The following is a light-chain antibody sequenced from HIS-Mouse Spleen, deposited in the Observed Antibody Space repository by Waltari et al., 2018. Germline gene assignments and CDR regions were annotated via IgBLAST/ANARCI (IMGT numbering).Light chain of an antibody. J-gene: IGLJ2*01. Sequence: SSELTQDPAVSVALGQTVRITCQGDRPRRYYARWYQQKPGQAPVLVIYGKNNRPSGIPDRFSGSSSGNTASLTITGAQAEDEADYYCNSRDSSGNHVVFGGGTKLTVL. V-gene: IGLV3-19*01. CDR3: NSRDSSGNHVV. CDR1: RPRRYY. CDR2: GKN.